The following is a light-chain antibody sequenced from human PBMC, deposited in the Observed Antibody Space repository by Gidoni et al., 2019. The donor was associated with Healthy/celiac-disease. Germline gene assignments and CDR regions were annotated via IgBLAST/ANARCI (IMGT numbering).Light chain of an antibody. CDR3: QQYGSSPRT. CDR1: QSVSSSY. Sequence: IVLTQSPGTLSLSPGERATLSCRASQSVSSSYLAWYQQKPGQAPRLLSDGASSRATGIPDRFSGSGSGTDFTLTISRLEPEDFAVYYCQQYGSSPRTFGQGTKVEIK. J-gene: IGKJ1*01. V-gene: IGKV3-20*01. CDR2: GAS.